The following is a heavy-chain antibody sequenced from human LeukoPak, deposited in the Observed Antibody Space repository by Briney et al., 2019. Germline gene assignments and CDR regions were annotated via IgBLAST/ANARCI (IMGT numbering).Heavy chain of an antibody. CDR3: ARRPVDYGSSDHAFDI. CDR1: GVSINKYY. V-gene: IGHV4-59*01. CDR2: IYYSGST. Sequence: PSETLSLTCTVSGVSINKYYWSWIRQPPGKGLEWIGDIYYSGSTDHNPSLKSRVTISVDTSKRQFSLKLTSMTSADTAVYYCARRPVDYGSSDHAFDIWGQGTMVTVSS. D-gene: IGHD6-6*01. J-gene: IGHJ3*02.